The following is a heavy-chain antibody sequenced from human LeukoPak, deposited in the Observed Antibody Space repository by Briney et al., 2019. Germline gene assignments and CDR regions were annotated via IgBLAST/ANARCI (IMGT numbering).Heavy chain of an antibody. Sequence: GGSLRLSCVVSGFPFSNSWMYWVRQAPGKGLEGVANIKKDGSGISYVDSVKGQFVISRDNTRNSLYLQMNSLTVEDTAVYFCAGGNAMDVWGKGTAVTVSS. CDR1: GFPFSNSW. V-gene: IGHV3-7*03. CDR3: AGGNAMDV. J-gene: IGHJ6*04. CDR2: IKKDGSGI.